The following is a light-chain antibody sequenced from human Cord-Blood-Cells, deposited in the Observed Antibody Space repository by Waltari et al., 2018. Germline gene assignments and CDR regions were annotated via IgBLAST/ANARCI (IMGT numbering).Light chain of an antibody. CDR1: TGAVTSGPF. V-gene: IGLV7-46*01. Sequence: QAVVTQEPSLTVSSGGTVTLTCGSSTGAVTSGPFPYWFQQKPGHAPRTLIYDTSNKHAWTPARFSGSLLGGKAALTLSGAQPEDEAEYYCLLSYSGARVFGGGTKLTVL. CDR3: LLSYSGARV. CDR2: DTS. J-gene: IGLJ3*02.